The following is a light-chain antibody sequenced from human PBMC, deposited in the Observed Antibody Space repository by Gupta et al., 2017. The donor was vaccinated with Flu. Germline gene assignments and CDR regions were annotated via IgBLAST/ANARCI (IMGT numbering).Light chain of an antibody. V-gene: IGKV1-5*03. CDR1: QSISTW. Sequence: DIQMTQSPSTLSASVGDRVTITCRASQSISTWLAWYQQRPGKAPNLLIYKASRLGSGVPSRFSGSGAGKEFTLTISSLQPDDFATYYCQQYNSFSPYSVGQGTKVEIK. CDR3: QQYNSFSPYS. CDR2: KAS. J-gene: IGKJ2*03.